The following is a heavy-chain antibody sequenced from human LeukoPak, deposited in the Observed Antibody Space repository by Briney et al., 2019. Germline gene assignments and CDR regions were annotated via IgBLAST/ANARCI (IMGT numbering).Heavy chain of an antibody. Sequence: GGSLRLSCSASGFTFSSYAMTWVRQAPGKGLEWVSTISGRGDLEFYTESVKGRFTISRDHSKNTVHLQMDSLRAEDTAIYYCAREGDFWSGYPIDHYYYMDVWGKGTTVTVTS. CDR1: GFTFSSYA. CDR3: AREGDFWSGYPIDHYYYMDV. D-gene: IGHD3-3*01. J-gene: IGHJ6*03. V-gene: IGHV3-23*01. CDR2: ISGRGDLE.